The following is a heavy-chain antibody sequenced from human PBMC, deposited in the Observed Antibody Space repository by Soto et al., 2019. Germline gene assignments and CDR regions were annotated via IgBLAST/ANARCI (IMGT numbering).Heavy chain of an antibody. CDR3: AKSIAAAGTHEPTPYGMDV. J-gene: IGHJ6*02. CDR1: GYTFTSYA. V-gene: IGHV1-3*01. D-gene: IGHD6-13*01. CDR2: INAGNGNT. Sequence: ASVKVSCKASGYTFTSYAMHWVRQAPGQRLEWMGWINAGNGNTKYSQKFQGRVTITRDTSASTAYMELSSLRSEDTAVYYCAKSIAAAGTHEPTPYGMDVWGQGTTVTVSS.